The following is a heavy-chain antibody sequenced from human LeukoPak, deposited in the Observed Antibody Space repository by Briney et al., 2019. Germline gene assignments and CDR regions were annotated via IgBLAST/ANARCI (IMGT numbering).Heavy chain of an antibody. CDR3: ASGYCDSISCYASVY. Sequence: GGSLRLSCAASGFSFSDYYMTWIRQAPGKGLEWVSYISSSGSTIYYADSVKGRFTISRDNAKNSLYLQMNSLRAEDTAVYYCASGYCDSISCYASVYWGQGTLVTVSS. J-gene: IGHJ4*02. D-gene: IGHD2-2*03. CDR1: GFSFSDYY. CDR2: ISSSGSTI. V-gene: IGHV3-11*04.